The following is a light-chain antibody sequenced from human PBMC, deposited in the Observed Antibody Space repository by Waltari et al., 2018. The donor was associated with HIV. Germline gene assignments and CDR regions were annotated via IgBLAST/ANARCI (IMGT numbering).Light chain of an antibody. CDR3: CSHAGNFIFA. CDR1: SSYVDTF. V-gene: IGLV2-11*01. CDR2: DVN. Sequence: QSALTQPHSVSGSPGQSLTISCAGTSSYVDTFVSWYQQYPGKAPQVIIYDVNNRPAGVPERFSGSKSGNTAFLTISGLQAEDETEYHCCSHAGNFIFAFGTGTKVTVL. J-gene: IGLJ1*01.